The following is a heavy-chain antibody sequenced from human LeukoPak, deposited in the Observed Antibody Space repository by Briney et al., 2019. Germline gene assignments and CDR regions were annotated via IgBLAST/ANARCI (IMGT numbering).Heavy chain of an antibody. V-gene: IGHV3-30-3*01. J-gene: IGHJ5*02. CDR1: GFTFSSYA. CDR2: ISYDGSNK. D-gene: IGHD5-12*01. Sequence: GGSLRLSCAASGFTFSSYAMHWVRQAPGKGLEWVAVISYDGSNKYYADSVKGRFTISRDNSKNTLYLQMNSLRAEDTAVYYCARSGYDLMPPWFDPWGQGTLVTVSS. CDR3: ARSGYDLMPPWFDP.